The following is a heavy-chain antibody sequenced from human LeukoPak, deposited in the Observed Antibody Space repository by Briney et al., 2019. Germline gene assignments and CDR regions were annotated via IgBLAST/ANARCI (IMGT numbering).Heavy chain of an antibody. D-gene: IGHD4-11*01. J-gene: IGHJ5*02. CDR3: ARDLTTRGKWFDP. CDR2: INHSGST. Sequence: SETLSLTCAVYGGSFSGYYWSWLRQPPGKGLEWIGEINHSGSTNYNPSLKSRVTISVDTSKNQFSLKLSSVTAADTAVYYCARDLTTRGKWFDPWGQGTLVTVSS. V-gene: IGHV4-34*01. CDR1: GGSFSGYY.